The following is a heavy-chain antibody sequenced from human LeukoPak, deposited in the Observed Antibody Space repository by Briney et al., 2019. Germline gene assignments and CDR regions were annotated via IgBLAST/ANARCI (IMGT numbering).Heavy chain of an antibody. CDR1: GFTFSSYW. Sequence: PGGSLRLSCAASGFTFSSYWMHWVRQAPGKGLVWVSRINSDGSSTSYADSVKGRFTIPRDNAKNTLYLQMNSLRAEDTAVYYCARGQRTFLYYYYYMDVWGKGTTVTVSS. CDR3: ARGQRTFLYYYYYMDV. D-gene: IGHD3-3*01. V-gene: IGHV3-74*01. J-gene: IGHJ6*03. CDR2: INSDGSST.